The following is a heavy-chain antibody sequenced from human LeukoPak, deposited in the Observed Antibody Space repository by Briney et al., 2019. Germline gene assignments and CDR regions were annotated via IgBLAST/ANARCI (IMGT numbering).Heavy chain of an antibody. CDR1: GFTFSSYW. J-gene: IGHJ4*02. Sequence: PGGSLRLSCAASGFTFSSYWMSWVRQAPGKGLEWMAVISYDGNNKYYADSVKGRFNISRDNSKNTLYLQMNSLRVEDTAVYYCAKWRRGHYYGSGTELDYWSQGSLVTVSS. V-gene: IGHV3-30*18. CDR3: AKWRRGHYYGSGTELDY. CDR2: ISYDGNNK. D-gene: IGHD3-10*01.